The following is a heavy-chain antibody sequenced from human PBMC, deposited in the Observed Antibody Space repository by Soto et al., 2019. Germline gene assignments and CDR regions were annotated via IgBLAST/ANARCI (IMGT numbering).Heavy chain of an antibody. CDR3: AKGRSEDRVGRAFDI. CDR2: ISGSGGST. D-gene: IGHD3-10*01. CDR1: GFTFSSYA. V-gene: IGHV3-23*01. Sequence: PGGSLRLSCAASGFTFSSYAMSWVRQDPGKGLEWVSAISGSGGSTYYADSVKGRFTISRDNSKNTLYLQMNSLRAEDTAVYYCAKGRSEDRVGRAFDIWGQGTMVTVSS. J-gene: IGHJ3*02.